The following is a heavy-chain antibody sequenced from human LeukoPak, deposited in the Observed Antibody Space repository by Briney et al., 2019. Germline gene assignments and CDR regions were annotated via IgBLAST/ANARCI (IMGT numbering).Heavy chain of an antibody. Sequence: SETLSLTCTVSGGSISSYYWSWIRQPPGKGLEWIGYIYYSGSTNYNPSLKSRVTISVDTSKNQFSLKLSSVTAADTAVYYCASGALYYYYYGMDVWGQGTTVTVSS. CDR3: ASGALYYYYYGMDV. D-gene: IGHD4/OR15-4a*01. CDR1: GGSISSYY. CDR2: IYYSGST. V-gene: IGHV4-59*12. J-gene: IGHJ6*02.